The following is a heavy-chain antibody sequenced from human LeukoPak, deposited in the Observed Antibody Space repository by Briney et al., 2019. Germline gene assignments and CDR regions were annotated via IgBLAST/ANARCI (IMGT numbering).Heavy chain of an antibody. J-gene: IGHJ6*02. Sequence: PGGSLRLSCAASGFTVSSNYMGWVRQAPGKGPEWVSVLYINGNTYYADSVKGRFTISRDNSKNTLYLQMNSLRAEDTAVYYCAKGRRDGYNYGMDVWGQGTTVTVSS. CDR1: GFTVSSNY. V-gene: IGHV3-53*01. CDR3: AKGRRDGYNYGMDV. D-gene: IGHD5-24*01. CDR2: LYINGNT.